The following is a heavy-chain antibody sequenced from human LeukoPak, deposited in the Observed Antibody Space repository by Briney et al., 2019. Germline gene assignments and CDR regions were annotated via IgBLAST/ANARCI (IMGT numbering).Heavy chain of an antibody. CDR3: GRAGPVTKDHFIDV. CDR1: GFTFSNRW. V-gene: IGHV3-7*01. J-gene: IGHJ6*03. Sequence: GGSLRLSCAVSGFTFSNRWMSWARQSPGKGLEWVANIYLDGSRAYYVDSVKGRFTISRDNAKNSLFLQMNSLSAEDTAVYYCGRAGPVTKDHFIDVWGKGTTVTVSS. D-gene: IGHD2-2*01. CDR2: IYLDGSRA.